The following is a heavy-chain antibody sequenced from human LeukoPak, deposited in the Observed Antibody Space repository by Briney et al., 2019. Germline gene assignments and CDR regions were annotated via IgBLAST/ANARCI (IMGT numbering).Heavy chain of an antibody. CDR1: GYSFTGYY. Sequence: GASVKVSCKASGYSFTGYYMHWVRQVPGQGLDWMGWINPNSGGTNYAQKFQGRVTMTRDTSISTAYMELSRLRSDDTAVYYCARGAYSMKDYWGQGTLVTVSS. CDR2: INPNSGGT. CDR3: ARGAYSMKDY. V-gene: IGHV1-2*02. J-gene: IGHJ4*02. D-gene: IGHD3-16*01.